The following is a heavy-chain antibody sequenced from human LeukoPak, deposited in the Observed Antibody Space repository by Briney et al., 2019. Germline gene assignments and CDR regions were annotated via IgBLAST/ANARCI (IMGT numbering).Heavy chain of an antibody. D-gene: IGHD6-6*01. CDR1: GGSFSGYY. Sequence: SETLSLTCGVYGGSFSGYYWSWIPHPPGKGLEWIGEINHSGSTNYNPSLKSRVPISVDTPKNQFSLKLSSVTAADTAVLYCARGPGGYSRSSPFDYWGEGILVTVFS. CDR2: INHSGST. J-gene: IGHJ4*02. CDR3: ARGPGGYSRSSPFDY. V-gene: IGHV4-34*01.